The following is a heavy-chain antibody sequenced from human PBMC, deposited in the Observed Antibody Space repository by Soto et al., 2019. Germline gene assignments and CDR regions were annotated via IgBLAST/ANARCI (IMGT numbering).Heavy chain of an antibody. Sequence: QVQLVESGGGVVQPGRSLRLSCAASGFTFSAYGMHWVRQAPGKGLEWVAVIWDDGVKKYYEDSVKGRFTISRDNSDNTLFLQMNSLTAEDSAVYYCVRGGRKAGACDIWGQGTTVTVSS. CDR3: VRGGRKAGACDI. J-gene: IGHJ3*02. CDR2: IWDDGVKK. V-gene: IGHV3-33*01. D-gene: IGHD3-16*01. CDR1: GFTFSAYG.